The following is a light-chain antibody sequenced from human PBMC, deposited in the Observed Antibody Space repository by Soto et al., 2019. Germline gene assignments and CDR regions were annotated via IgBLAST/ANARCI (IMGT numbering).Light chain of an antibody. J-gene: IGKJ1*01. CDR3: QQYDKYST. Sequence: DIQMTQSPSTVSASVGDRVTITFRASQSISSWLAWYQQKPGKAPKLLIYDASTLQGGVPSRFSGSGSGTEFTLTVTSLQPEDFATYFCQQYDKYSTFGHGTKVDIK. CDR2: DAS. CDR1: QSISSW. V-gene: IGKV1-5*01.